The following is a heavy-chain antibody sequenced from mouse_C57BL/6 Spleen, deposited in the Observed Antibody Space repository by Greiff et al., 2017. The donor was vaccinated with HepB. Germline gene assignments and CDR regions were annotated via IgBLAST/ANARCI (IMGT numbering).Heavy chain of an antibody. CDR3: ARRNYVDYAMDY. Sequence: DVQLQESGPGMVKPSQSLSLTCTVTGYSITSGYDWHWIRHFPGNKLEWMGYISYSGSTNYNPSLKSRISITHDTSKNHFFLKLNSVTTEDTATYYCARRNYVDYAMDYWGRGTSVTVSS. V-gene: IGHV3-1*01. CDR2: ISYSGST. CDR1: GYSITSGYD. D-gene: IGHD1-1*01. J-gene: IGHJ4*01.